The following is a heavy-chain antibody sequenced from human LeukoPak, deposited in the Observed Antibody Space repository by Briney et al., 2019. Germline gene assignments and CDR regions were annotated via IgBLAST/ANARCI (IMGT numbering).Heavy chain of an antibody. CDR2: IIPIFGTA. J-gene: IGHJ3*01. CDR3: ARGTDYYDSSGPPEV. V-gene: IGHV1-69*05. CDR1: GGTFSSYA. D-gene: IGHD3-22*01. Sequence: SVKVSCKASGGTFSSYAISWVRQAPGQGLEWMGRIIPIFGTANYAQKFQGRVTITTDESTSTAYMELSSLRSEDTAVYYCARGTDYYDSSGPPEVWGQGAMVTVSS.